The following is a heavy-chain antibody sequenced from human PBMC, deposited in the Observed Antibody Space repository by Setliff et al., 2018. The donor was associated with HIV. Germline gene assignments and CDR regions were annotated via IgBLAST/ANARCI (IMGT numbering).Heavy chain of an antibody. Sequence: SCLVFSYSITNGNYWTWIRQSPGKGLEWIGSIYSTGHTYYNPSLKGRLTMSVDTSKNQFPLKLSSVTAADTAVYYCARDRSHYGSGKVTRYYTDVWGKGTTVTVSS. J-gene: IGHJ6*03. CDR3: ARDRSHYGSGKVTRYYTDV. CDR1: SYSITNGNY. CDR2: IYSTGHT. V-gene: IGHV4-38-2*02. D-gene: IGHD3-10*01.